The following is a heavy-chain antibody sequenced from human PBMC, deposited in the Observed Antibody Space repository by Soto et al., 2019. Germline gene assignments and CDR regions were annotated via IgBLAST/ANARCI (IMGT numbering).Heavy chain of an antibody. J-gene: IGHJ3*02. CDR3: ARLAVAGTGAFDI. CDR2: IYPGDSKT. D-gene: IGHD6-19*01. CDR1: GFSFTTYW. Sequence: GESLKISCKGSGFSFTTYWIAWVRQMPGKGLEWMGIIYPGDSKTTYSPSFQGQVTISADKSISTAYLQWSSLKASDTAMYYCARLAVAGTGAFDIWGQGTMVTVSS. V-gene: IGHV5-51*01.